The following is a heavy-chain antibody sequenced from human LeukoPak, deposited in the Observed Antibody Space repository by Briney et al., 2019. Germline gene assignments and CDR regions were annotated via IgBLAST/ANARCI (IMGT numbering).Heavy chain of an antibody. V-gene: IGHV1-58*02. Sequence: ASVKVSCKASGFTFTSSAMQWVRQARGQRLEWIGWIVVGSGNTSYAQKFQERVTITRDMSTSTAYMELSSLRSEDTAVYYCAADREGAAAGQFDYRGQGTLVTVSS. CDR1: GFTFTSSA. D-gene: IGHD6-13*01. CDR3: AADREGAAAGQFDY. CDR2: IVVGSGNT. J-gene: IGHJ4*02.